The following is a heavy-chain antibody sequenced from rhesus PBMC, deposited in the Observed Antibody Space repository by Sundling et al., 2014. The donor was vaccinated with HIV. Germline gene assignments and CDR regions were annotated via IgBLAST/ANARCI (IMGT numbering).Heavy chain of an antibody. J-gene: IGHJ4*01. D-gene: IGHD3-3*01. CDR2: ISSGGST. CDR3: AKESLSRYNIWTGYFDY. V-gene: IGHV3-103*01. Sequence: EVQLVESGGGLAKPGGSLRLSCAASGFTFSSYAMHWVRQAPGKGLEWVSAISSGGSTYYADSVKGRFTISRDNSKNTLSLQMNSLRAEDTAVYSCAKESLSRYNIWTGYFDYWGQGVLVTVSS. CDR1: GFTFSSYA.